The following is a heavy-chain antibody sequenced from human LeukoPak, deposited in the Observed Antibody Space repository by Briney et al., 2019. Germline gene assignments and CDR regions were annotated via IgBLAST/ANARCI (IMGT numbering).Heavy chain of an antibody. CDR3: ARAGPPRRNYYGSGSYLYYYYYMDV. CDR1: GFTFTGYY. Sequence: ASVKVSCKASGFTFTGYYMHWVRQAPGQGLEWMGWINPNSGGTNYAQKFQGRVTMTRDTSISTAYMELSRLRSDDTAVYYCARAGPPRRNYYGSGSYLYYYYYMDVWGKGTTVTVSS. CDR2: INPNSGGT. J-gene: IGHJ6*03. D-gene: IGHD3-10*01. V-gene: IGHV1-2*02.